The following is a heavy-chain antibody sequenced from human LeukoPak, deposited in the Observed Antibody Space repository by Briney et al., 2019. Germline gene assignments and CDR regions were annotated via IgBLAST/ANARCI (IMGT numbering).Heavy chain of an antibody. V-gene: IGHV3-74*01. CDR3: ARGEGPYAFDM. CDR2: INSDDSST. J-gene: IGHJ3*02. CDR1: GFTFSDYW. Sequence: PGGSLRLSCAASGFTFSDYWMYWVRQAPGKGLVWVSRINSDDSSTSYADSVQGRFTISRDNAKNTLYLQMNSLRAEDTAVYYCARGEGPYAFDMWGQGTMVTVSS.